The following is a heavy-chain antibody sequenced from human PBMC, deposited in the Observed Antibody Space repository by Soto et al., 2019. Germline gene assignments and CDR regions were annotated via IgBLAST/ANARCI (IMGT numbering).Heavy chain of an antibody. CDR3: ARSQLAARPTSNWFDP. Sequence: ASVKVSCKASGYTFTSYDINWVRQATGQGLEWMGWMNPNSGNTGYAQKFQGRVTMTRNTSISTAYMELSSLRSEDTAVYYCARSQLAARPTSNWFDPWSQGTLVTVSS. J-gene: IGHJ5*02. CDR1: GYTFTSYD. D-gene: IGHD6-6*01. CDR2: MNPNSGNT. V-gene: IGHV1-8*01.